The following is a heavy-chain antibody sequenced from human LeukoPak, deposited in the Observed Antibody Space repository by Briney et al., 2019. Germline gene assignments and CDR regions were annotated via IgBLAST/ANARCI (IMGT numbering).Heavy chain of an antibody. V-gene: IGHV4-34*01. D-gene: IGHD2-21*02. CDR3: ARGRRVVVTAEGFDY. CDR1: GRSFSGYY. CDR2: INHSGST. J-gene: IGHJ4*02. Sequence: SETLSLTCAVYGRSFSGYYWSWIRQPPGKGLEWIGEINHSGSTNYNPSLKSRVTISVDTSKNQFSLKLSSVTAADTAVYYCARGRRVVVTAEGFDYWGQGTLVTVSS.